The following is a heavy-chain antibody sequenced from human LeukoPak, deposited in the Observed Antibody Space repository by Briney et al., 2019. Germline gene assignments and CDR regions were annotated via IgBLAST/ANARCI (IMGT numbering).Heavy chain of an antibody. J-gene: IGHJ4*02. CDR3: AKGVEWLLGVNFDY. V-gene: IGHV3-23*01. Sequence: PGGSLRLSCAASGFTFITYAMAWVRQAPGKGLEWVSIISGSSDNTYYTDSGKGRLTVSRDNFKNTLSLQMTGLRAEDTAVYYCAKGVEWLLGVNFDYWGQGILVTVSS. D-gene: IGHD3-3*01. CDR2: ISGSSDNT. CDR1: GFTFITYA.